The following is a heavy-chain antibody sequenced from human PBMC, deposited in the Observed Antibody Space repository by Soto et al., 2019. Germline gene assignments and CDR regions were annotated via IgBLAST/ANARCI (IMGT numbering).Heavy chain of an antibody. J-gene: IGHJ6*02. CDR1: GYTFTSYD. D-gene: IGHD6-13*01. V-gene: IGHV1-8*01. CDR3: ARRGYSSSWYYYYYYGMDV. CDR2: MNPNSGNT. Sequence: QVQLVQSGAEVKKPGASVKVSCKASGYTFTSYDINWVRQATGQGLERMGWMNPNSGNTGYAQKFKGRVTMTRNTSISTAYMGLSSLRSDDTAVYSCARRGYSSSWYYYYYYGMDVWGQGTTVTVSS.